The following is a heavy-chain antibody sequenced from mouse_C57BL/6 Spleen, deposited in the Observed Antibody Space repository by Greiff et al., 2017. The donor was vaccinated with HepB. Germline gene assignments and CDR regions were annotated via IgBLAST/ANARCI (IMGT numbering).Heavy chain of an antibody. CDR3: ARWGGYYSYYFDY. CDR1: GYTFTDYN. J-gene: IGHJ2*01. CDR2: INPNNGGT. Sequence: EVQLQQSGPELVKPGASVKMSCKASGYTFTDYNMHWVKQSHGKSLEWIGYINPNNGGTSYNQKFKGKATLTVNKSSSIAYMELRSLTSEDSAVYYCARWGGYYSYYFDYWGQGTTLTVSS. V-gene: IGHV1-22*01. D-gene: IGHD2-3*01.